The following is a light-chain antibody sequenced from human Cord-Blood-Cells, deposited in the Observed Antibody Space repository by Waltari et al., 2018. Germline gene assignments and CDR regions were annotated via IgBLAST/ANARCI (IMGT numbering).Light chain of an antibody. CDR2: WAS. J-gene: IGKJ2*01. Sequence: DIVMTQSPDSLAVSLGEKATINCKSSKSCLYSSNNKNYLAWYQQKPGQPPKLLIYWASTRESGVPDRFSGSGSGTDFTLTISSLQAEDVAVYYCQQYYSTPYTFGQGTKLEIK. V-gene: IGKV4-1*01. CDR1: KSCLYSSNNKNY. CDR3: QQYYSTPYT.